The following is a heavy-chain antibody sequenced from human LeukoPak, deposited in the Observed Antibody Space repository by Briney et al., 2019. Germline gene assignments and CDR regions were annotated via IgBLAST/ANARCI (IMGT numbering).Heavy chain of an antibody. J-gene: IGHJ6*02. CDR2: IYHSGST. D-gene: IGHD1-26*01. CDR3: ARVPSGSYSVYGMDV. CDR1: GGSIGSGGYS. Sequence: SETLSLTCAVSGGSIGSGGYSWSWIRQPPGKGLEWIGYIYHSGSTYYNPSLKSRVTISVDRSKNQFSLKLSSVTAADTAVYYCARVPSGSYSVYGMDVWGQGTTVTVSS. V-gene: IGHV4-30-2*01.